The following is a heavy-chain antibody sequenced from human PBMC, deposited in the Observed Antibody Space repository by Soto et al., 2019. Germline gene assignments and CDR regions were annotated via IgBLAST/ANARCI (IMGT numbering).Heavy chain of an antibody. CDR3: ARGDFWSGRFDY. J-gene: IGHJ4*02. V-gene: IGHV1-3*01. Sequence: ASVKVSCKASGYTFTTYAIHWVRQAPGQRLEWMGCFDGGSGNTKYSQNFQGTVTITGDTSASTAYMELSSPTSEDTAVYYCARGDFWSGRFDYWGQGTLVTVSS. CDR1: GYTFTTYA. D-gene: IGHD3-3*01. CDR2: FDGGSGNT.